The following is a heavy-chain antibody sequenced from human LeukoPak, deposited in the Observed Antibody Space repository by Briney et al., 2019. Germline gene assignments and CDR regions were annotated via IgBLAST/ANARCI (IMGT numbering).Heavy chain of an antibody. Sequence: PGRSLRLSCAASGFTFSSYGMHWVRQAPGKGLEGVAVISYDGNNKYYADSVKGRFTISRDNSKNTLYLQMDNLRAEDTAVYYCARYQRQWLPKGGFDYWGQGTLVTVSS. V-gene: IGHV3-30*03. J-gene: IGHJ4*02. CDR1: GFTFSSYG. CDR3: ARYQRQWLPKGGFDY. CDR2: ISYDGNNK. D-gene: IGHD6-19*01.